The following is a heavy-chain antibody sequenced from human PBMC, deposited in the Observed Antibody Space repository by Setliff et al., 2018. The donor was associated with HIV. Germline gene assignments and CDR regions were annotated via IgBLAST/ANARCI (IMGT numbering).Heavy chain of an antibody. Sequence: SETLSLTCTVSGGSIKSSSYYWGWIRQPPGKGLEWIGYIYYSGSTNYNPSLKSRVTISVDTSKNQFSLRLSSVTAADTAVYYCARVPRQLLKGAAAYFDYWGQGILVTVSS. D-gene: IGHD5-18*01. V-gene: IGHV4-61*05. CDR3: ARVPRQLLKGAAAYFDY. J-gene: IGHJ4*02. CDR2: IYYSGST. CDR1: GGSIKSSSYY.